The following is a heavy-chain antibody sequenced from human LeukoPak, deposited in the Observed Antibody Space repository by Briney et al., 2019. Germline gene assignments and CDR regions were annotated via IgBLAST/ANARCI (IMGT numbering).Heavy chain of an antibody. V-gene: IGHV3-23*01. J-gene: IGHJ4*02. CDR1: GFTFSSYD. D-gene: IGHD3-10*01. CDR3: AREGGSGSRFFDY. CDR2: ISGSGGST. Sequence: GGSLRLSCAASGFTFSSYDMSWVRQAPGKGLEWVSAISGSGGSTYYADSVKGRFTISRDNTKNSLYLQMNSLRAEDTAVYYCAREGGSGSRFFDYWGQGTLVTVSS.